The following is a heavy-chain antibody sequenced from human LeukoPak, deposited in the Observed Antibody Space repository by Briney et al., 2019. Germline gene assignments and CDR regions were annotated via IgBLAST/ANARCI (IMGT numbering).Heavy chain of an antibody. Sequence: GGSLRLSCAASGFTFSSYAMSWVRQAPGKGLEWVSAXXGSGGSTYYADSVKGRFTISRDNSKNTLYLQMNSLRAEDTAVYYCAKDHTPYYYDSSGYLDYWGQGTLVTVSS. CDR1: GFTFSSYA. CDR3: AKDHTPYYYDSSGYLDY. J-gene: IGHJ4*02. CDR2: XXGSGGST. V-gene: IGHV3-23*01. D-gene: IGHD3-22*01.